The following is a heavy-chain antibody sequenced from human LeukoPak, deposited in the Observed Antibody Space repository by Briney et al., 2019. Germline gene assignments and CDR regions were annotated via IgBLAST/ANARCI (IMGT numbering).Heavy chain of an antibody. CDR2: INAGNGNT. J-gene: IGHJ4*02. D-gene: IGHD2-8*02. CDR1: GYTFTSYA. Sequence: ASVKVSCKASGYTFTSYAMHWVRQAPGQRLEWMGWINAGNGNTKYSQKFQGRVTITRDTSASTAYMELSSLRSEDTAVYYCAREGAATGDFDYWGQGILVTVSS. V-gene: IGHV1-3*01. CDR3: AREGAATGDFDY.